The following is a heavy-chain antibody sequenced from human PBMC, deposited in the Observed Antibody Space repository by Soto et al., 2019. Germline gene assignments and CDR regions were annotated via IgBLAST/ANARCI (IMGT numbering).Heavy chain of an antibody. Sequence: QVQLVQSGAEVKKPGASVKVSCKASGYTFTSYGISWVRQAPGQGLEWMGWISAYNGNTNYAQKLQGRVTMTTDTATSTAYRELRSLRSDDTAVYYCARVRNGGGGFIVVPAAISMYWFDPWGQGTLVTVSS. CDR2: ISAYNGNT. CDR1: GYTFTSYG. D-gene: IGHD2-2*02. CDR3: ARVRNGGGGFIVVPAAISMYWFDP. V-gene: IGHV1-18*01. J-gene: IGHJ5*02.